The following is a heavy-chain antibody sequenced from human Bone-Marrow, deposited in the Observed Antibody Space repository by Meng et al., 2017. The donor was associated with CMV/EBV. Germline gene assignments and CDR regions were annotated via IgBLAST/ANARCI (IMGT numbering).Heavy chain of an antibody. CDR2: ISAYNGNT. CDR1: GYTFTGYY. V-gene: IGHV1-18*04. CDR3: ARGGHDFWSGYTPYYYYGMDV. D-gene: IGHD3-3*01. Sequence: ASVKVSCKASGYTFTGYYMHWVRQAPGQGLEWMGWISAYNGNTNYAQKLQGRVTMTTDTSTSTAYMELRSLRSDDTAVYYCARGGHDFWSGYTPYYYYGMDVWGQGPTVTVSS. J-gene: IGHJ6*02.